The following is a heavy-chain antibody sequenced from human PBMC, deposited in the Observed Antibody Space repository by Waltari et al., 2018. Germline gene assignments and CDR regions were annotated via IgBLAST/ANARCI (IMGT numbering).Heavy chain of an antibody. V-gene: IGHV1-8*01. CDR3: ARTYYDFWTGSYWVHYFDD. J-gene: IGHJ3*01. Sequence: HVQLVQSGAEVKQPGASVKVSCKASGYHFTNYDIRWVRPAAGQGLEWMGWMNPDSGNTSYEQRIQGRVTMTRNTSISTAYMELSSLRSEDKAVYYCARTYYDFWTGSYWVHYFDDWGQGTMVTVSS. CDR2: MNPDSGNT. D-gene: IGHD3-3*01. CDR1: GYHFTNYD.